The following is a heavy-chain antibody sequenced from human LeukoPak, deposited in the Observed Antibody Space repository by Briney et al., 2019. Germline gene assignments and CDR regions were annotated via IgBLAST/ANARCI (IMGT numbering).Heavy chain of an antibody. D-gene: IGHD6-19*01. Sequence: PGGSLRLSCSASEFTFSDYAMHWVRQAPGKGLEYISAIIRVTGTTYHADSVKGRVTISRDNSKNTLYLQMSSLRAEDTALYYCVKGGYSSGCYADYWGQGALVAVSS. V-gene: IGHV3-64D*06. CDR2: IIRVTGTT. CDR1: EFTFSDYA. CDR3: VKGGYSSGCYADY. J-gene: IGHJ4*02.